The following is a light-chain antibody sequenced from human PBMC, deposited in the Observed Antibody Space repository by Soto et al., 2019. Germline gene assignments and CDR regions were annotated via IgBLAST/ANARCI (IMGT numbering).Light chain of an antibody. CDR2: GAS. V-gene: IGKV3-15*01. CDR1: QSVSSN. Sequence: EIDMTHSPPTLPVSPGESATLSCRASQSVSSNLAWYQQKPGQAPRLLIYGASTRATGIPARFSGSGSGTEFTLTISSLQSDDSAVYYCQQRSNWPITFGQGSRLAIK. CDR3: QQRSNWPIT. J-gene: IGKJ5*01.